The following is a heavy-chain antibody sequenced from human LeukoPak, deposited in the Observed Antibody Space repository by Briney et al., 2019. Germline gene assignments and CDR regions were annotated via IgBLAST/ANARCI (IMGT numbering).Heavy chain of an antibody. V-gene: IGHV5-51*01. CDR1: GYSFSNYW. CDR2: VYPGDSDT. J-gene: IGHJ4*02. Sequence: GESLKISCKGSGYSFSNYWIGWVRQMPGKGLEWMGIVYPGDSDTIYSPSFQGQVSISADKSISTAYLQWTSLKASDTAMYYCARQRYYLDSTGYRPLDYWGQGTLVTVSS. CDR3: ARQRYYLDSTGYRPLDY. D-gene: IGHD3-22*01.